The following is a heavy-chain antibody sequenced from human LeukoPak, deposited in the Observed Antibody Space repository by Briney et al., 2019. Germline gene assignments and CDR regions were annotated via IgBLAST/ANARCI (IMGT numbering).Heavy chain of an antibody. D-gene: IGHD3-16*01. CDR2: AYYSGTT. V-gene: IGHV4-59*01. Sequence: SETLSLTCSVSGGYIGKFYWSWIRQSPGMGLEWIGCAYYSGTTRYNRSFRGRVSMSADDSRNLFSLRLRSVTAADTAVYYCARSDYYGLGSYNWFFDLWGRGTLVTVSS. CDR3: ARSDYYGLGSYNWFFDL. J-gene: IGHJ2*01. CDR1: GGYIGKFY.